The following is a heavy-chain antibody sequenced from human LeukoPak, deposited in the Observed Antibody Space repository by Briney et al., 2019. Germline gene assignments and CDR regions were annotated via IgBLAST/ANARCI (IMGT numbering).Heavy chain of an antibody. D-gene: IGHD3-10*01. CDR2: ISDSGNT. CDR3: ARYGSGTYRGTFDY. CDR1: DDAISSGGYS. V-gene: IGHV4-61*08. J-gene: IGHJ4*02. Sequence: SETLSLTCIVSDDAISSGGYSWSWIRQPPGKGLEWIGYISDSGNTNYNPSLKSRVTISVDTSQNQFSLRLTSVTAADTAVYYCARYGSGTYRGTFDYWGQGTLVTVSS.